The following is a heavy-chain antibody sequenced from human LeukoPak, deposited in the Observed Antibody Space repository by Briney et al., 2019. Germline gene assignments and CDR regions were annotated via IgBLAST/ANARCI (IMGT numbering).Heavy chain of an antibody. J-gene: IGHJ4*02. CDR3: ATLGEYYDSSGYYYN. CDR2: INHSGST. Sequence: SETLSLTCAVSGGSIISGTYSWSWIRQPPGKGLEWIGEINHSGSTYYNPSLKSRVTISVDSSKDQFSLKLTSVTAADTAVYYCATLGEYYDSSGYYYNWGQGTLVTVSS. V-gene: IGHV4-39*07. CDR1: GGSIISGTYS. D-gene: IGHD3-22*01.